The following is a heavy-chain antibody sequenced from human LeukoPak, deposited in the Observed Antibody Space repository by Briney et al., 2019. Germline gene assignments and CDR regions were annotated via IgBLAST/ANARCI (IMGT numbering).Heavy chain of an antibody. V-gene: IGHV3-74*01. J-gene: IGHJ1*01. CDR3: AGGGVSINYYAQYFQR. D-gene: IGHD2-8*02. CDR1: GFTFSNYW. Sequence: PGGSLRLSCAASGFTFSNYWMHWVCQAPGQGMGWVSRLDTDGRRTTYSDSAKGRLAISTDNATNTLFLQMMSLIPADTAVCYFAGGGVSINYYAQYFQRWGQGTQVTVSS. CDR2: LDTDGRRT.